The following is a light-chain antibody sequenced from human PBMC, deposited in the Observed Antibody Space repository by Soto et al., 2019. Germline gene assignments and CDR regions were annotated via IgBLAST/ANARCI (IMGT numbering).Light chain of an antibody. Sequence: IQLTQSPSSLSASVGDRVTITCRASEGISSYLAWYQQKPGKAPTLLIYAPSTLKSGAPSRFSGSGSGTDFTLTISSLQPEDYANYYCQQLNSYPLTFVPGTKVDIK. CDR1: EGISSY. CDR3: QQLNSYPLT. V-gene: IGKV1-9*01. J-gene: IGKJ3*01. CDR2: APS.